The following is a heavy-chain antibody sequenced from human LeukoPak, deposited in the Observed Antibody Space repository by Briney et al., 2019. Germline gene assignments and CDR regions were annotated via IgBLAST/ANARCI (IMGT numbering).Heavy chain of an antibody. D-gene: IGHD4-17*01. CDR3: ARGADTRYYGDYVLYYFDY. CDR2: ISGSGDST. V-gene: IGHV3-23*01. CDR1: GFTFNNYA. J-gene: IGHJ4*02. Sequence: GGSLRLSCGASGFTFNNYAMSWVRQAPGKGLEWVSSISGSGDSTYYADSVKGRFTFSRDNSKNTLYLQMNSLRAEDTAVYYCARGADTRYYGDYVLYYFDYWGQGTLVTVSS.